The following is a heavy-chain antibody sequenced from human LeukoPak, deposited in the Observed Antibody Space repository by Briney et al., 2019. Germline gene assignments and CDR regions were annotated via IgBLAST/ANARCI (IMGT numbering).Heavy chain of an antibody. J-gene: IGHJ1*01. V-gene: IGHV4-59*01. CDR2: IYYSGST. CDR3: ARSSFLLAYCGGDCYPAEYFQH. Sequence: SETLSLTCTVYGGSISSYYWSWIRQPPGKGLEWIGYIYYSGSTNYNPSLKSRVTISVDTSKNQFSLKLSSVTAADTAVYYCARSSFLLAYCGGDCYPAEYFQHWGQGTLVTVSS. D-gene: IGHD2-21*02. CDR1: GGSISSYY.